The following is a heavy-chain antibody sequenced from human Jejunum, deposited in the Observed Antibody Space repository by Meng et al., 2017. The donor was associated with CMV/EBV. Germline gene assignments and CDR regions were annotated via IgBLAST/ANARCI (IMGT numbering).Heavy chain of an antibody. Sequence: QVQLLWSGGGVVKPGRSLVLSCEESGFTFSVYGMHCVRQAPGKGLKWVAISWSDGSAKYYAHPVKSRFTNSRDNAKNTGYLQMNSMRAEDTAVYYCARDNDVSSHYCQFDYWGQGTLVTVSS. V-gene: IGHV3-33*01. D-gene: IGHD3-22*01. CDR3: ARDNDVSSHYCQFDY. J-gene: IGHJ4*02. CDR1: GFTFSVYG. CDR2: SWSDGSAK.